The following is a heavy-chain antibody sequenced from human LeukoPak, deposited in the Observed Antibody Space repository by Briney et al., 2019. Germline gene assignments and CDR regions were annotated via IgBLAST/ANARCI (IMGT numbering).Heavy chain of an antibody. CDR3: ARDASRSGFFDY. J-gene: IGHJ4*02. V-gene: IGHV4-31*03. Sequence: SETLSLTCTVSGGSISSGGYYWSWIRQHPGKGLEWIGYIYYSRSTYYNPSLKSRVTISVDTSKNQFSLKLSSVTAADTAVYYCARDASRSGFFDYWGQGTLVTVSS. D-gene: IGHD3-22*01. CDR1: GGSISSGGYY. CDR2: IYYSRST.